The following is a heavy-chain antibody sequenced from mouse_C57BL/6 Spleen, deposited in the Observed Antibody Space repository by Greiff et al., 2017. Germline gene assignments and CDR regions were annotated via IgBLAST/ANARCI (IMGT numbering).Heavy chain of an antibody. CDR1: GYTFTSYW. J-gene: IGHJ4*01. D-gene: IGHD1-3*01. Sequence: VQLQQSGAELVKPGASVKMSCKASGYTFTSYWITWVKQRPGQGLEWIGDIYPGSGSTNYNEKFKSKATLTVDTSSSTAYMQLSSLTSEDSAVYYCARGDNSTYYAMDYWGQGTSVTVSS. CDR3: ARGDNSTYYAMDY. V-gene: IGHV1-55*01. CDR2: IYPGSGST.